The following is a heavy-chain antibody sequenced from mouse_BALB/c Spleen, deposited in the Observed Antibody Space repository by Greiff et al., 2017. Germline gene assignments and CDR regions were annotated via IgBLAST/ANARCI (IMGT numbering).Heavy chain of an antibody. CDR2: ISSGGST. D-gene: IGHD2-4*01. CDR3: ARGVYYDYDAGYYFDY. CDR1: GFTFSSYA. J-gene: IGHJ2*01. Sequence: EVKLMESGGGLVKPGGSLKLSCAASGFTFSSYAMSWVRQTPEKRLEWVASISSGGSTYYPDSVKGRFTISRDNARNILYLQMSSLRSEDTAMYYCARGVYYDYDAGYYFDYWGQGTTLTVSS. V-gene: IGHV5-6-5*01.